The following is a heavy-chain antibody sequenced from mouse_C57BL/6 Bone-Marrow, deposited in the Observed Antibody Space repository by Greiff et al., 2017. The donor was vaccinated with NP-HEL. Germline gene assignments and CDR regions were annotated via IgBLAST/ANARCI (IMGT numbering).Heavy chain of an antibody. D-gene: IGHD1-1*01. J-gene: IGHJ2*01. CDR2: IRLKSDNYAT. CDR3: IEITTVVATDY. CDR1: GFTFSNYW. Sequence: EVKLEESGGGLVQPGGSMKLSCVASGFTFSNYWMNWVRQSPEKGLEWVAQIRLKSDNYATHYAESVKGRFTISRDDSKSSVYLQMNNLRAEDTGIYYCIEITTVVATDYWGQGTTLTVSS. V-gene: IGHV6-3*01.